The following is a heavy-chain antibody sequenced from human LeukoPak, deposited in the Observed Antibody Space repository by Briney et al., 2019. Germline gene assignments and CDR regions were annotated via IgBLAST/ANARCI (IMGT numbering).Heavy chain of an antibody. CDR1: GFTFSSYG. J-gene: IGHJ4*02. D-gene: IGHD3-22*01. CDR2: IRYDGSNK. V-gene: IGHV3-30*02. CDR3: AKDLRSYYYDSSGDPSFYFDY. Sequence: PGGSLRLSCAASGFTFSSYGMHWVRQAPGKGLEWVAFIRYDGSNKYYADSVKGRFTISRDNSKNTLYLQMNSLRAEDTAVYYCAKDLRSYYYDSSGDPSFYFDYWGQGTLVTVSS.